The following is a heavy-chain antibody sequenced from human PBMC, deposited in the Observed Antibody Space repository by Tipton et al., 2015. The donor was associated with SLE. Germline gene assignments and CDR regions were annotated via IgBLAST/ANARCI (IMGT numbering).Heavy chain of an antibody. CDR3: NPFTGYNWAGKYHYMDV. D-gene: IGHD1-1*01. CDR2: SRNKANSYTT. J-gene: IGHJ6*03. CDR1: GFTFSDHY. Sequence: SLRLSCAASGFTFSDHYMDWVRQAPGKGLEWVGRSRNKANSYTTEYAASVKGRFTISRDDSKSTAYLEMNSLKAEDTAVYYCNPFTGYNWAGKYHYMDVWGKGTTVTVSS. V-gene: IGHV3-72*01.